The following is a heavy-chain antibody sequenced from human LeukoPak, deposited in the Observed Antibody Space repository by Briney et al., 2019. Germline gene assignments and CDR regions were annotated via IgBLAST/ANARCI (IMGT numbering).Heavy chain of an antibody. V-gene: IGHV4-34*01. Sequence: SETLSLTCAVYGGSFSGYYWSWIRQPPGKGLEWIGEINHSGSTNYNPSLKSRVTISVDTSKNQFSLKLSYVTAADTAVYYCARGQGVAAGKIYYWGQGTLVTVSS. CDR2: INHSGST. CDR3: ARGQGVAAGKIYY. J-gene: IGHJ4*02. CDR1: GGSFSGYY. D-gene: IGHD6-13*01.